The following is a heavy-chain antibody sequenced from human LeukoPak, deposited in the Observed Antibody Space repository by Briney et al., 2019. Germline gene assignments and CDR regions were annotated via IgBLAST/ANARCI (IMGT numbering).Heavy chain of an antibody. J-gene: IGHJ5*02. V-gene: IGHV1-18*01. Sequence: ASVKVSCKASGYTFTSYGISWVRQAPGQGLEGMGWISAYNGNTNYAQKLQGRATITTDTSTSTAYMELRSLRSDDTAVYYCARAPTYYDSSGYHVGPTGASSVPFDPWGQGTLVTVSS. CDR2: ISAYNGNT. CDR3: ARAPTYYDSSGYHVGPTGASSVPFDP. D-gene: IGHD3-22*01. CDR1: GYTFTSYG.